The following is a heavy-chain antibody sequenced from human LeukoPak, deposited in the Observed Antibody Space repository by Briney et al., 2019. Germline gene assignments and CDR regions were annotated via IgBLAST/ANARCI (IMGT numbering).Heavy chain of an antibody. CDR2: IYYSGKT. V-gene: IGHV4-39*01. CDR1: GGSISRYNYY. Sequence: PSETLSLTCTVSGGSISRYNYYWGSIRQPPGKGLEWIGSIYYSGKTYSNPSLKSRVTISGDTSRNQFSLNLSSVTAADTAIYYCARHRGYSSGAWFDPWGQGTLVTVSS. J-gene: IGHJ5*02. D-gene: IGHD6-19*01. CDR3: ARHRGYSSGAWFDP.